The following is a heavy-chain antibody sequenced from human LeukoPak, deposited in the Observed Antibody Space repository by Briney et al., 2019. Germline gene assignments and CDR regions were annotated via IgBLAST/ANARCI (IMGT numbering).Heavy chain of an antibody. CDR3: ASHPVLRYFDWLSPFDY. V-gene: IGHV4-39*01. Sequence: SETLSLTCTVSGGSISSSSYYWGWIRQPPGKGLEWIGSIYYSGSTYYNPSLKSRVTIPVDTSKNQFSLKLSSVTAADTAVYYCASHPVLRYFDWLSPFDYWGQGTLVTVSS. CDR1: GGSISSSSYY. D-gene: IGHD3-9*01. CDR2: IYYSGST. J-gene: IGHJ4*02.